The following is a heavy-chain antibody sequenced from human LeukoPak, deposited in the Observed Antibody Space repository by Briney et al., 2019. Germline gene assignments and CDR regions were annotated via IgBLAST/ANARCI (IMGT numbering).Heavy chain of an antibody. J-gene: IGHJ4*02. D-gene: IGHD3-22*01. V-gene: IGHV4-61*02. Sequence: SQILSLTCTVSGGSISSGSYYWSWIRQPAGKGLEWIGRIYTSGSTNYNPSLKSRVTISVDTSKNQFSLKLSSVTAADTAVYYCAVYYYDSSGYYYDYWGQGTLVTVSS. CDR3: AVYYYDSSGYYYDY. CDR1: GGSISSGSYY. CDR2: IYTSGST.